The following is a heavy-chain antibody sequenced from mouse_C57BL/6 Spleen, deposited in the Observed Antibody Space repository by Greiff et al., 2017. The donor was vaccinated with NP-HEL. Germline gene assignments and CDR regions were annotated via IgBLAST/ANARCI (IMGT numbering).Heavy chain of an antibody. CDR2: IDPSDSYT. CDR1: GYTFTSYW. V-gene: IGHV1-59*01. Sequence: QVQLQQPGAELVRPGTSVKLSCKASGYTFTSYWMHWVKQRPGQGLEWIGVIDPSDSYTNYNQKFKGKATLTVDTSSSTAYMQLSSLTSEDSAVYYCARERGSSRCDYWGQGTTLTVSS. CDR3: ARERGSSRCDY. D-gene: IGHD1-1*01. J-gene: IGHJ2*01.